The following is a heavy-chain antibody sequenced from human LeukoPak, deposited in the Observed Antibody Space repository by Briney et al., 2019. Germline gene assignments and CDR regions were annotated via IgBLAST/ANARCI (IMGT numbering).Heavy chain of an antibody. CDR3: AKDDGDGYNYDPFDI. J-gene: IGHJ3*02. CDR2: ISSGGSNE. V-gene: IGHV3-30*18. D-gene: IGHD5-24*01. Sequence: GKSLRLSCAASGFTFSSYGMHWVRQAPGKGLEWVAVISSGGSNEDYADPVKGRFTISRDNSKNTLYLQMNSLRAEDTAVYYCAKDDGDGYNYDPFDIWGQGTMVTVSS. CDR1: GFTFSSYG.